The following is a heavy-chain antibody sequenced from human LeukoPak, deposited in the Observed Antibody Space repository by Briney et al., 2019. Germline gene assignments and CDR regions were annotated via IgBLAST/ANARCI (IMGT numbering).Heavy chain of an antibody. CDR3: ARDSGGADVLRFLEWTQTNAFDI. D-gene: IGHD3-3*01. Sequence: GGSLRLSCAASGFTFSSYSMNWVRQAPGKGLEWVSSISSSSSYIYYADSVKGRFTISRDNAKNSLYLQMNSLRAEDTAAYYCARDSGGADVLRFLEWTQTNAFDIWGQGTMVTVSS. V-gene: IGHV3-21*01. CDR2: ISSSSSYI. CDR1: GFTFSSYS. J-gene: IGHJ3*02.